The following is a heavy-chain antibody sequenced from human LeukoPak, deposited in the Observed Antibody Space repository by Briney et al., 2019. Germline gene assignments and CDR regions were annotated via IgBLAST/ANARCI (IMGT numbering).Heavy chain of an antibody. V-gene: IGHV3-33*01. CDR3: ARNGDYDKNLDY. J-gene: IGHJ4*02. CDR1: GFTFSSYG. CDR2: IWYDGSNK. Sequence: GGSLRLSCAASGFTFSSYGMHWVRQAPGKGLEWVAVIWYDGSNKYYADSVKGRFTISRDNSKNTLYLQMNSLRAEDTAVYYCARNGDYDKNLDYWGQGTLVTASS. D-gene: IGHD4-17*01.